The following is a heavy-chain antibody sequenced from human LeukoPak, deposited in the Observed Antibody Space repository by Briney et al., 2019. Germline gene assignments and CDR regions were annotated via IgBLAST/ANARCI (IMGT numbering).Heavy chain of an antibody. CDR2: IGISSGNT. CDR1: GFTFSDYS. D-gene: IGHD1-1*01. J-gene: IGHJ4*02. Sequence: HPGGSLRLSCAASGFTFSDYSMNWVRQAPGKGLEWISYIGISSGNTKYADSVKGRFTISGDNAKNSLYLQMNSLRVEATAVYYCARDHNYAFDNWGQGTLVTVSS. CDR3: ARDHNYAFDN. V-gene: IGHV3-48*04.